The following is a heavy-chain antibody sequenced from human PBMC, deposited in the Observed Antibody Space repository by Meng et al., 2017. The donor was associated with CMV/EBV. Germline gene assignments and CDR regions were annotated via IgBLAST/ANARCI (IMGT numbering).Heavy chain of an antibody. CDR1: GFTFSSYS. D-gene: IGHD3-3*01. Sequence: GGSLRLSCAASGFTFSSYSMNWVRQPPGKGLEWVSSIISSSSYNYYADSVKGRFTIFRDNAKNSLYLQMTSLRTENTAVYYCARDRSSVDFWSGYYAYYYGMDVWGQGTTVTVSS. J-gene: IGHJ6*02. CDR2: IISSSSYN. V-gene: IGHV3-21*01. CDR3: ARDRSSVDFWSGYYAYYYGMDV.